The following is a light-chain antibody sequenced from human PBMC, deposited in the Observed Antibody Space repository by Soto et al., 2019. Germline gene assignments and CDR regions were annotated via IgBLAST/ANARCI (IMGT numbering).Light chain of an antibody. CDR3: SSYTSSSTLDV. V-gene: IGLV2-14*01. J-gene: IGLJ1*01. CDR1: SSDVGGYNF. CDR2: DVN. Sequence: QSALTQPASVSGSPGQSITISCTGSSSDVGGYNFVSWYQQHPGKAPKLMIYDVNYRASGVSTRFSGSKSGNTASLTISGLQAEDEADYYCSSYTSSSTLDVFGTGTKLTVL.